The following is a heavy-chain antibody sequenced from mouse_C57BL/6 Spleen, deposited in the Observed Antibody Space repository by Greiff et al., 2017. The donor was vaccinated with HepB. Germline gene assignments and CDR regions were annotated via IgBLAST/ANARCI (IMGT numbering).Heavy chain of an antibody. D-gene: IGHD1-1*01. CDR3: ARDGYGSSYHYYAMDY. V-gene: IGHV1-55*01. Sequence: VQLQQPGAELVKPGASVKMSCKASGYTFTSYWITWVKQRPGQGLEWIGDIYPGSGSTNYNEKFKSKATLTVDTSSSTAYMQLSSLTSEDSAVYYCARDGYGSSYHYYAMDYWGQGTSVTVSS. CDR1: GYTFTSYW. J-gene: IGHJ4*01. CDR2: IYPGSGST.